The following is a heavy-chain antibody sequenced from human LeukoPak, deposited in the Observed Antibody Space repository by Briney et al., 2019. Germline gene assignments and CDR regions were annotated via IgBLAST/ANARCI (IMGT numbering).Heavy chain of an antibody. CDR1: GFTFSSYS. J-gene: IGHJ3*02. CDR3: AKRVAEESSSWYIDM. D-gene: IGHD6-13*01. V-gene: IGHV3-23*01. CDR2: ISGGGGHT. Sequence: PGGSPRLSCAASGFTFSSYSMSWVRQAPGKGLEWVSAISGGGGHTFYADSVKGRVTTSRDNSKNTLYLQMNNLRAEDTAVYYCAKRVAEESSSWYIDMWGQGTMVSVSS.